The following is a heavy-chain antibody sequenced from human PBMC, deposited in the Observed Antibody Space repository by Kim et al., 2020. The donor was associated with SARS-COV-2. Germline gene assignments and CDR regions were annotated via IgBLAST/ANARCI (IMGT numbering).Heavy chain of an antibody. Sequence: GGSLRLSCVGSGFAFSTSWMTWVRQVPGKGLEWVANIKEDGRDTYYVDSVKGRFTLSRDNAKSSVYLQMNSLRAEDTAVYYCARDPYVSSGYGAFASWG. V-gene: IGHV3-7*01. CDR2: IKEDGRDT. J-gene: IGHJ4*01. CDR1: GFAFSTSW. CDR3: ARDPYVSSGYGAFAS. D-gene: IGHD3-22*01.